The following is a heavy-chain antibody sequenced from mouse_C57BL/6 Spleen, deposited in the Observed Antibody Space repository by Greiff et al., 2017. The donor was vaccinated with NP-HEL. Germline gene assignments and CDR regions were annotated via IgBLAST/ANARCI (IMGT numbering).Heavy chain of an antibody. CDR1: GFTFSDYG. J-gene: IGHJ4*01. CDR3: ASRGYYSNYDYYAMDY. CDR2: ISSGSSTI. V-gene: IGHV5-17*01. D-gene: IGHD2-5*01. Sequence: EVQRVESGGGLVKPGGSLKLSCAASGFTFSDYGMHWVRQAPEKGLEWVAYISSGSSTIYYADTVKGRFTISRDNAKNTLFLQMTSLRSEDTAMYYCASRGYYSNYDYYAMDYWGQGTSVTVSS.